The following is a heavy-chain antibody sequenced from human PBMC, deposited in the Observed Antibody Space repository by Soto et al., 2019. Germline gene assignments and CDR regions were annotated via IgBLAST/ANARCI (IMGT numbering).Heavy chain of an antibody. CDR2: IWYDGSNK. D-gene: IGHD6-13*01. J-gene: IGHJ4*02. CDR1: GFTFSSYG. CDR3: ARDQLRYSRSWINFDY. V-gene: IGHV3-33*01. Sequence: QVQLVESGGGVVQPGRSLRLSCAASGFTFSSYGMHWVRQAPGKGLEWVAVIWYDGSNKYYADSVKGRFTISRDNSKNTLYLQRNSLRAEDTAVYYCARDQLRYSRSWINFDYWGQGTLVTVSS.